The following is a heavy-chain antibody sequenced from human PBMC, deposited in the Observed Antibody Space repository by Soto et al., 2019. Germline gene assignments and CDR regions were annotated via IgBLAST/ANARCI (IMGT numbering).Heavy chain of an antibody. CDR2: ISATGGST. Sequence: GGSLRLSCAASGFTFNNYAMNWVRQAPGKGLEWVATISATGGSTYYADSVKGRFTISRDNSKNTLYLQMNSLRAEDTAVYYCARDKGYRSSWYSDYWGQGTLVTVSS. J-gene: IGHJ4*02. CDR3: ARDKGYRSSWYSDY. V-gene: IGHV3-23*01. CDR1: GFTFNNYA. D-gene: IGHD6-13*01.